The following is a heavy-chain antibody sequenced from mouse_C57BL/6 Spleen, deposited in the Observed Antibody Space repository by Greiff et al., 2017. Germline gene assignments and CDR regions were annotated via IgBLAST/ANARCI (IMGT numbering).Heavy chain of an antibody. CDR3: ARDLATLYYFDY. CDR2: ISYDGSN. CDR1: GYSITSGYY. Sequence: DVKLQESGPGLVKPSQSLSLTCSVTGYSITSGYYWNWIRQFPGNKLEWMGYISYDGSNNYNPSLKNRTSITRDTSTNQFFLKLNSVTTEDTATYNYARDLATLYYFDYWGQGTTLTVSS. J-gene: IGHJ2*01. V-gene: IGHV3-6*01. D-gene: IGHD4-1*02.